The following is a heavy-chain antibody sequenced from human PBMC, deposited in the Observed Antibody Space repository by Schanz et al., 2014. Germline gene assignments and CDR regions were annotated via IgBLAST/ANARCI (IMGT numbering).Heavy chain of an antibody. D-gene: IGHD1-26*01. Sequence: EVQLVESGGGLIKPGGSLRLSCLASGFTFSTTWMNWVRQAPGKGLEWVSGISGSGGSTYDADSVKGRFTITRDNSKNTLYLQMNNLRAEDTAVYYCARDRVGASSYFDYWGQGTLVTVSS. J-gene: IGHJ4*02. CDR1: GFTFSTTW. CDR2: ISGSGGST. V-gene: IGHV3-23*04. CDR3: ARDRVGASSYFDY.